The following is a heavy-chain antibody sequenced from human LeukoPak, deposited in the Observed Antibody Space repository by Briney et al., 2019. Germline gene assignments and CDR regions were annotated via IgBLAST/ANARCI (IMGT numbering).Heavy chain of an antibody. CDR2: INPNSGGT. CDR1: GYTFTGYY. CDR3: AREGYCSGGSCYPNWFDP. V-gene: IGHV1-2*02. J-gene: IGHJ5*02. D-gene: IGHD2-15*01. Sequence: ASVKVSCKASGYTFTGYYMHWVRQAPGQGLEWMGWINPNSGGTNYAQKFQGRVTMTRDTSISTAYMELSRLRSDDTAVYYCAREGYCSGGSCYPNWFDPRGQGTLVTVSS.